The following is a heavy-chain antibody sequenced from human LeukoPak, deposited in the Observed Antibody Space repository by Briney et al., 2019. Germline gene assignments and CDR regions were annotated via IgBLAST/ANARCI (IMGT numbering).Heavy chain of an antibody. J-gene: IGHJ1*01. Sequence: ASVKVSCKASGYPFIAYYMHWVRQAPGQGLEWMGWINTNSGGTSYAQKFQGRVTMTRDTSIGTAYMELSTLRSDDAAVCYCARGTALNYDDSGYRRDFQHWGRGTLVTVSS. CDR2: INTNSGGT. V-gene: IGHV1-2*02. CDR1: GYPFIAYY. D-gene: IGHD3-22*01. CDR3: ARGTALNYDDSGYRRDFQH.